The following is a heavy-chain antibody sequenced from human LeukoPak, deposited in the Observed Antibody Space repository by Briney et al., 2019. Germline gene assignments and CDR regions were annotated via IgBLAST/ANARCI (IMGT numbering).Heavy chain of an antibody. Sequence: ASVKVSCKASGYTFTSYDINWVRQATGQGLEWMGWMNPNSGNTGYAQKFQGRVTMTRNTSISTAYMELSSLRSEGTAVYYCARGRTTKLSGSYPRHTKTYYFDYWGQGTLVTVSS. CDR1: GYTFTSYD. J-gene: IGHJ4*02. CDR2: MNPNSGNT. CDR3: ARGRTTKLSGSYPRHTKTYYFDY. D-gene: IGHD1-26*01. V-gene: IGHV1-8*01.